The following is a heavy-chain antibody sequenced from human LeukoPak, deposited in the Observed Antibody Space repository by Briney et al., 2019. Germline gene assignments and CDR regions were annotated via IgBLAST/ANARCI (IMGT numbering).Heavy chain of an antibody. V-gene: IGHV3-30*18. D-gene: IGHD3-16*01. CDR1: GFTVSSNY. J-gene: IGHJ4*02. CDR3: AKRGDGGHKSLEY. Sequence: GGSLRLSCAASGFTVSSNYMSWVRQAPGKGLEWVATITYDGSSEYYADSVKDRFTVSRDNSKNTLYLQMSSLKTEDTAVYYCAKRGDGGHKSLEYWGQGTLVIVSS. CDR2: ITYDGSSE.